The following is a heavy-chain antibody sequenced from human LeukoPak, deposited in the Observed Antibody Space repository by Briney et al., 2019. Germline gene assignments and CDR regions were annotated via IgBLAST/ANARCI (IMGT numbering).Heavy chain of an antibody. CDR1: VGSLVSHY. CDR2: SYYSGST. D-gene: IGHD6-19*01. V-gene: IGHV4-59*11. CDR3: ARIAVSSGWGYFDY. J-gene: IGHJ4*02. Sequence: PSETLSLTCAVSVGSLVSHYWSWMRQPPGKALEWIGYSYYSGSTTYNPSLKSRVSMSVDTSKNQFSLKLSSVTAADTAVYYCARIAVSSGWGYFDYWGQGTLVTASS.